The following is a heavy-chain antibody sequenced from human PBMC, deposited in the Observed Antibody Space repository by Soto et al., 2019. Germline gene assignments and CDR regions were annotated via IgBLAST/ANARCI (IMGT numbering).Heavy chain of an antibody. J-gene: IGHJ6*02. CDR1: GGSISSSSYY. CDR2: VYHSGNT. V-gene: IGHV4-39*01. CDR3: GRHAPMGVRGVGLGV. D-gene: IGHD3-10*01. Sequence: QLQLQESGPGLIKPSETLSLTCIVSGGSISSSSYYWGWIRQPPGKGLEWMGSVYHSGNTHNNPSLKRRATMYVYLSKNQFSLKLTTVTAADAAVYYCGRHAPMGVRGVGLGVWGQGTTVTVSS.